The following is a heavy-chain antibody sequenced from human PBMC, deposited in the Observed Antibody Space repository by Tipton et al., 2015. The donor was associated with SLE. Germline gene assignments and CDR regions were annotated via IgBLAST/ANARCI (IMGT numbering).Heavy chain of an antibody. D-gene: IGHD2-8*01. CDR1: GGSLSSGGYY. Sequence: TLSLTCTVSGGSLSSGGYYWNWIRQPAGKGLEWIGRISSSGSSNYNPSLKTRVTISIDTSTNQFSLKVTSVTAADTAVYHCATEATTLMAPYYFDYWCWGTLVTVSS. CDR3: ATEATTLMAPYYFDY. J-gene: IGHJ4*02. CDR2: ISSSGSS. V-gene: IGHV4-61*02.